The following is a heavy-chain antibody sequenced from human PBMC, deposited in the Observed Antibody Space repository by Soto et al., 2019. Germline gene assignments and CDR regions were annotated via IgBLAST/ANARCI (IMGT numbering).Heavy chain of an antibody. J-gene: IGHJ4*02. D-gene: IGHD6-13*01. Sequence: QLQLQESAPGLVKPSETLSLTCTVSGGSISSSSYYWGWIRQPPGKGVEWIGSIYYSGSTYYNPSLTSRVTISVDTSKNQFSLKLSSVTAADTAVYYCARRGYSGSWTFDYWGQGTLVTVSS. V-gene: IGHV4-39*01. CDR1: GGSISSSSYY. CDR2: IYYSGST. CDR3: ARRGYSGSWTFDY.